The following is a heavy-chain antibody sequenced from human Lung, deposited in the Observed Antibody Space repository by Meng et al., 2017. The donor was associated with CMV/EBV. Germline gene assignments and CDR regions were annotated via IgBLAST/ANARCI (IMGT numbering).Heavy chain of an antibody. CDR2: IPHRGSS. CDR3: LRRSGGSV. CDR1: GDSITNHNW. Sequence: QVAVRGSGPTLVQPSRPLSLTCAVSGDSITNHNWWAWVRQPPGKGLEWIGEIPHRGSSAYNPSLKSRVSMSIDKSKNQFSLKLTSVTAADTAVYHCLRRSGGSVWGQGTLVTVSS. J-gene: IGHJ1*01. D-gene: IGHD3-10*01. V-gene: IGHV4-4*02.